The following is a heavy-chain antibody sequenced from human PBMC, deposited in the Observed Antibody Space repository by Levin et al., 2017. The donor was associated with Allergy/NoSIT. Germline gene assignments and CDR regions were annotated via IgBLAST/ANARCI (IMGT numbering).Heavy chain of an antibody. CDR1: GGSISSGGYY. J-gene: IGHJ4*02. V-gene: IGHV4-31*03. CDR2: IYYSGST. CDR3: ARGTGVAGTLEYYFDY. Sequence: SCTVSGGSISSGGYYWSWIRQHPGKGLEWIGYIYYSGSTYYNPSLKSRVTISVDTSKNQFSLKLSSVTAADTAVYYCARGTGVAGTLEYYFDYWGQGTLVTVSS. D-gene: IGHD6-19*01.